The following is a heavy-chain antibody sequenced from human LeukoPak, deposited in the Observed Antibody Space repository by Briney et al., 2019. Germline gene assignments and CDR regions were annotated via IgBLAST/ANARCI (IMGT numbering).Heavy chain of an antibody. V-gene: IGHV4-31*03. CDR1: GGSISSGGYY. Sequence: PSETLSLTCTVSGGSISSGGYYWSWIRQHPGKGLEWIGYIYYSGSTYYNPSLKSRVTISVDMSKNQFSLKLSSVTAADTAVYYCARGYEGIYCSSTSCSRTQAFDYWGQGTLVTVSS. CDR2: IYYSGST. D-gene: IGHD2-2*01. CDR3: ARGYEGIYCSSTSCSRTQAFDY. J-gene: IGHJ4*02.